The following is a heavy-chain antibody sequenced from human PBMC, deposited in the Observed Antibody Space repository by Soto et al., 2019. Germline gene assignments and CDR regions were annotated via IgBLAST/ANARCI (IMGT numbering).Heavy chain of an antibody. CDR3: AXEASVLIPAAQPSRFDS. CDR2: ISPYSGYT. V-gene: IGHV1-18*01. Sequence: AAVKVSCKGFGYSFMKYGINWVRQAPGQGLEWVGWISPYSGYTHSAQKFHGRLTLTTDTAASTAYMELRILRSADTALYYCAXEASVLIPAAQPSRFDSWGQGTLVTVSS. D-gene: IGHD2-2*01. J-gene: IGHJ4*02. CDR1: GYSFMKYG.